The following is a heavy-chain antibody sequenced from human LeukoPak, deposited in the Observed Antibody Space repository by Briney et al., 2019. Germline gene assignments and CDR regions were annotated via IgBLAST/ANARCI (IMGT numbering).Heavy chain of an antibody. Sequence: PGGSLRLSCAASRFTFSSYSMNWVRQAPGKGLEWVSSISSSSSYIYYADSVKGRFTISRDNAKNSLYLQMNSLRAEDTAVYYCARDYDRTPGRAFDIWGQGTMVTVSS. CDR1: RFTFSSYS. D-gene: IGHD3-22*01. CDR2: ISSSSSYI. CDR3: ARDYDRTPGRAFDI. J-gene: IGHJ3*02. V-gene: IGHV3-21*01.